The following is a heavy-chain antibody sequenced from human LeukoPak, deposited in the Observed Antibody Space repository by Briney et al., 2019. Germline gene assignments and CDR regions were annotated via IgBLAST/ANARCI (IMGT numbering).Heavy chain of an antibody. CDR3: ARDAHSPYTSSHFYYYGMDV. CDR2: ISSSSSYI. D-gene: IGHD6-6*01. J-gene: IGHJ6*02. CDR1: GFTFSSYS. V-gene: IGHV3-21*01. Sequence: GGSLRLSCAASGFTFSSYSMNWVRQAPGKGLEWVSSISSSSSYIYYADSVKGRFTISKDNAKNSLYLQMNSLRAEDTAVYYCARDAHSPYTSSHFYYYGMDVWGQGTTVTVSS.